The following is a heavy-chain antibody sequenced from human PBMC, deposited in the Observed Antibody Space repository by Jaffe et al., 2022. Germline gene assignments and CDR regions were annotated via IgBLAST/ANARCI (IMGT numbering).Heavy chain of an antibody. CDR2: ISGSGGST. V-gene: IGHV3-23*01. CDR3: AKNLWAIWSGYYDASPAFDI. J-gene: IGHJ3*02. CDR1: GFTFSSYA. Sequence: EVQLLESGGGLVQPGGSLRLSCAASGFTFSSYAMSWVRQAPGKGLEWVSAISGSGGSTYYADSVKGRFTISRDNSKNTLYLQMNSLRAEDTAVYYCAKNLWAIWSGYYDASPAFDIWGQGTMVTVSS. D-gene: IGHD3-3*01.